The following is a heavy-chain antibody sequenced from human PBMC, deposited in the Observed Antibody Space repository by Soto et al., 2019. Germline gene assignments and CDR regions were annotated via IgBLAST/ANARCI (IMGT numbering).Heavy chain of an antibody. CDR1: GGSFSGYY. CDR3: ARGPARKEAAGKVSPWFDP. CDR2: ITHSGST. J-gene: IGHJ5*02. D-gene: IGHD6-13*01. Sequence: QVQLQQWGAGLLKPSETLSLTCAVYGGSFSGYYWSWTRQPPGKGLEWIGEITHSGSTNYNQSLKSRVTISVDTSKNQCSLKLSSVTAADTAVYYCARGPARKEAAGKVSPWFDPWGQGTLVTVSS. V-gene: IGHV4-34*01.